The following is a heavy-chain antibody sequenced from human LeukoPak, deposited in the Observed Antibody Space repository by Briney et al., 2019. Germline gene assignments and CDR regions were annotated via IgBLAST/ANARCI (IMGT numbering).Heavy chain of an antibody. D-gene: IGHD3-3*01. CDR3: ASSRSDFWSGYLDAFDI. V-gene: IGHV3-48*04. CDR1: GFTFSSYN. Sequence: PGGSLRLSCVASGFTFSSYNMKWVRQAPGKGLEWVSHISSSSSIIYYADSVEGRFTISRDDAKNSLYLLMNSLRAEDTAVYYCASSRSDFWSGYLDAFDIWGQGTMVTVSS. CDR2: ISSSSSII. J-gene: IGHJ3*02.